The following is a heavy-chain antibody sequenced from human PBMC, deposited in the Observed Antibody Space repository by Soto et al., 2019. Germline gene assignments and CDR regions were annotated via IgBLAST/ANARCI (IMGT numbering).Heavy chain of an antibody. D-gene: IGHD3-10*01. J-gene: IGHJ3*02. CDR2: IYPGDSDT. CDR3: ATPYYGSGSYDAFDI. V-gene: IGHV5-51*01. Sequence: GESLKISCKGSGYSFTSYWIGWVRQMPGKGLEWMGIIYPGDSDTRYSPSFQGQVAISADKSISTAYLQWSSLKASDTAMYYCATPYYGSGSYDAFDICGQGTMGTVSS. CDR1: GYSFTSYW.